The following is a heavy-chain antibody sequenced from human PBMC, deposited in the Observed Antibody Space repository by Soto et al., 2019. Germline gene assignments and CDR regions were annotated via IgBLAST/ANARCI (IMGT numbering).Heavy chain of an antibody. D-gene: IGHD3-9*01. CDR1: GFTFSNYW. J-gene: IGHJ4*02. CDR2: IKEDGRET. CDR3: ARERPSGLVELDY. V-gene: IGHV3-7*01. Sequence: EVQLVESGGGLVQPGGSLRLSCAASGFTFSNYWMSWVRQAPGKGLEWLANIKEDGRETNYVDSVKGRFTISRDNAKNSLYLQINSLRAEDTVVFYRARERPSGLVELDYWGQGTLVTVSS.